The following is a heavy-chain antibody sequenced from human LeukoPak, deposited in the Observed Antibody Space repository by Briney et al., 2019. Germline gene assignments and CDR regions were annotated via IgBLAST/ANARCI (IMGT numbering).Heavy chain of an antibody. CDR1: GYTFTGYY. CDR3: ARGWGGYCSSTSCQINIYFDY. V-gene: IGHV1-2*02. J-gene: IGHJ4*02. CDR2: INPNSGGT. Sequence: ASVQVSCKASGYTFTGYYMHWVRQAPGQGLEWMGWINPNSGGTNYAQKFQGRVTMTRDTSISTAYMELSRLRSDDTAVYYCARGWGGYCSSTSCQINIYFDYWGQGTLVTVSS. D-gene: IGHD2-2*01.